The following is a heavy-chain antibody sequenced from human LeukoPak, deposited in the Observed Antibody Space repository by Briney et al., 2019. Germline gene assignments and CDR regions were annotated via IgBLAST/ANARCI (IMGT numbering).Heavy chain of an antibody. CDR1: GFIFDDYA. V-gene: IGHV3-9*01. D-gene: IGHD6-19*01. J-gene: IGHJ5*02. Sequence: GGSLRLSCAASGFIFDDYAMHWVRQAPGKGLEGVSGISWNGVSIAYADSVKGRFTISRDNAKNSLYLQINRLRAEDTAVYYCARIYSSGWYRGRWFDPWGQGTLVTVSS. CDR3: ARIYSSGWYRGRWFDP. CDR2: ISWNGVSI.